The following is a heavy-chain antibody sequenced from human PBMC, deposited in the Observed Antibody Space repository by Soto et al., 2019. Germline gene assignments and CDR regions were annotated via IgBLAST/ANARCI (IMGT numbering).Heavy chain of an antibody. CDR3: ARQEVPQWFTKGYYGTDV. D-gene: IGHD2-8*01. J-gene: IGHJ6*02. V-gene: IGHV4-34*01. CDR2: INHRGNT. Sequence: SETLSLTCAAYGGSFSGYYWTWVRQPPGKGLEWIGAINHRGNTNYNPSLKSRVTISVDTSKNQFSLKLTSVTAADTAVYYCARQEVPQWFTKGYYGTDVWDQGTTVTVSS. CDR1: GGSFSGYY.